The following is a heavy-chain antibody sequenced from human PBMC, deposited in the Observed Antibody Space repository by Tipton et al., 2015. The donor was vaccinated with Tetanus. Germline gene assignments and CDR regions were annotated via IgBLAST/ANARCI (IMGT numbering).Heavy chain of an antibody. D-gene: IGHD6-19*01. CDR3: ARDVEAGWYIRGMAVDYYGMDV. J-gene: IGHJ6*02. CDR1: GITFSSHA. CDR2: ISNDGDNK. V-gene: IGHV3-30-3*01. Sequence: SLRLSCAASGITFSSHALHWVCQAPGKGLEWVAVISNDGDNKFYADSVTGRFTISRDNSKNTLYLQMNSLRAEDTALYYCARDVEAGWYIRGMAVDYYGMDVWGQGTTVTVSS.